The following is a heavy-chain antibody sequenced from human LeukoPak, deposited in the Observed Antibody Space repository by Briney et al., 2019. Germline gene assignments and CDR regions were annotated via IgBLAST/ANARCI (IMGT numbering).Heavy chain of an antibody. CDR1: GYSFTTFW. CDR2: IYPSDSDT. V-gene: IGHV5-51*01. Sequence: GESLKISCKGSGYSFTTFWIAWVRQMPGKGLEWMGIIYPSDSDTRYSPSFQGQVTMSVDKSISTAYLQWSSLKASDTAIYYCARQSTKSFDFWGQGTLVTVSS. CDR3: ARQSTKSFDF. J-gene: IGHJ4*02.